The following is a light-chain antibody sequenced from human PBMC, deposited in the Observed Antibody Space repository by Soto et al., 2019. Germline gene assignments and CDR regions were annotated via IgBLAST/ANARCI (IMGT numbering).Light chain of an antibody. CDR1: QSVASY. Sequence: EIVLMQSPGTLSLSPGERGTLSCRASQSVASYLAWYQQKPGQAPRLLIYDASNRATGIPDRFSGSGSGTDFTLTLSRLEPEDFAVYYCQQYVNSPLTFGGGTKVDI. J-gene: IGKJ4*01. CDR3: QQYVNSPLT. CDR2: DAS. V-gene: IGKV3-20*01.